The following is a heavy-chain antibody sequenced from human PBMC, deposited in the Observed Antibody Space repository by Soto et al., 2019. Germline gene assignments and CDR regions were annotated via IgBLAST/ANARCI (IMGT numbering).Heavy chain of an antibody. CDR3: ARDRFGNRRGYSYGYS. V-gene: IGHV3-33*01. Sequence: QVQLVESGGGVVQPGRSLRLSCAASGFTFSSYGMHWVRQAPGKGLEWVAVIWYDGSNKYYADSVKGRFTISRDNSKNTLYLQMNSLRAEDTAVYYCARDRFGNRRGYSYGYSWGQGTLVTVSS. CDR1: GFTFSSYG. J-gene: IGHJ5*02. CDR2: IWYDGSNK. D-gene: IGHD5-18*01.